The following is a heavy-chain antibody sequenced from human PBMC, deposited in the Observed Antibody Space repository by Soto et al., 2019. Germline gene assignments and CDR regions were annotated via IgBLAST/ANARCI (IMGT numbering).Heavy chain of an antibody. D-gene: IGHD2-2*02. J-gene: IGHJ4*02. V-gene: IGHV1-69*13. CDR1: GGTFSSYA. CDR2: IIPIFGTA. Sequence: GGSVKVSCKASGGTFSSYAISWVRQAPGQGLEWMGGIIPIFGTANYAQKFQGRVTITADESTSTAYMELNSLRAEDTAVYFCATYTSLDYWGQGTLVTVSS. CDR3: ATYTSLDY.